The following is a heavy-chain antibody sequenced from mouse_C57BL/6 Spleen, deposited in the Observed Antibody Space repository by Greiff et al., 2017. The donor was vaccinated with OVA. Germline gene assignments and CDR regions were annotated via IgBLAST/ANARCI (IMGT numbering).Heavy chain of an antibody. CDR3: TRGVDYAMDY. CDR2: IDPETGGT. Sequence: VKLVESGAELVRPGASVTLSCKASGYTFTDYEMHWVKQTPVHGLEWIGAIDPETGGTAYNQKFKGKAILTADKSSSTAYMELRSLTSEDSAVYYCTRGVDYAMDYWGQGTSVTVSS. D-gene: IGHD1-1*01. CDR1: GYTFTDYE. J-gene: IGHJ4*01. V-gene: IGHV1-15*01.